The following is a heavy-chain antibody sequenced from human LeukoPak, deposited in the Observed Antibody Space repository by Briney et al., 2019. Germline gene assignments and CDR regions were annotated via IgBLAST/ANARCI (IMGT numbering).Heavy chain of an antibody. V-gene: IGHV4-4*07. D-gene: IGHD3-22*01. Sequence: PSETLSLTCTVSGGSISSYYWSWIRQPAGKGLEWIGRIYTSGSTNYNPSLKSRVTMSVDTSKNQFSLKLSSVTAADTAVYYCARGEVPNYYDSSGSPLHPGMDVWGQGTTVTVSS. J-gene: IGHJ6*02. CDR3: ARGEVPNYYDSSGSPLHPGMDV. CDR1: GGSISSYY. CDR2: IYTSGST.